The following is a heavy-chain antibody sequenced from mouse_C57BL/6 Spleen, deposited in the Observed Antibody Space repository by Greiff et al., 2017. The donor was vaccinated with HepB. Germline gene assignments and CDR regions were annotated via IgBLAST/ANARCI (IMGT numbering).Heavy chain of an antibody. J-gene: IGHJ4*01. CDR1: GYTFTSYG. CDR2: IYPRSGNT. CDR3: ARYATVVAPMDY. V-gene: IGHV1-81*01. D-gene: IGHD1-1*01. Sequence: QVQLKQSGAELARPGASVKLSCKASGYTFTSYGISWVKQRTGQGLEWIGEIYPRSGNTYYNEKFKGKATLTADKSSSTAYMELRSLTSEDSAVYFCARYATVVAPMDYWGQGTSVTVSS.